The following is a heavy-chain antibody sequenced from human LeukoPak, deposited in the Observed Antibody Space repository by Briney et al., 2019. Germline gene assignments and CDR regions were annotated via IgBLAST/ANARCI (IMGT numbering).Heavy chain of an antibody. D-gene: IGHD3-16*01. CDR3: ARQGEITVSQIDAFDI. V-gene: IGHV4-31*03. CDR1: GGSISSGGYY. Sequence: PSETLSLTCTVSGGSISSGGYYWSWIRQHPGKGLEWIGYIYYSGSTYYNPSLKSRVTISVDTSKNQFSLKLSSVTAADTAVYYCARQGEITVSQIDAFDIWGQGTMVTVSS. CDR2: IYYSGST. J-gene: IGHJ3*02.